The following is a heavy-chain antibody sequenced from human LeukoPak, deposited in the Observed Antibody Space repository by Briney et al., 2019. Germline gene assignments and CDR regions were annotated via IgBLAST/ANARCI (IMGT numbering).Heavy chain of an antibody. CDR1: GFTFSSYA. J-gene: IGHJ4*02. CDR2: ISGSGGST. V-gene: IGHV3-23*01. Sequence: PGGSLRLSCAASGFTFSSYAMSWVRQAPGKGLEWVSAISGSGGSTYYADSVKGRFTISRDNSKNTLYLQMNSLRAEDTAVYYCAKERNVEMATILSGEDYWGQGTLVTVSS. CDR3: AKERNVEMATILSGEDY. D-gene: IGHD5-24*01.